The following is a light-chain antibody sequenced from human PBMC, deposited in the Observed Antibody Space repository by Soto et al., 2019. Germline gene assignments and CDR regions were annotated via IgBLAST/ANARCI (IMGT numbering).Light chain of an antibody. Sequence: PGERVPLSCMASQSVSSSYLAWYQQKPGQAPRLLIYGASSRATGIPDRFSGSGSGTDFTLTISRLEPEDFAVYYCQQYGSSLWTFGRGTKVDIK. V-gene: IGKV3-20*01. CDR2: GAS. CDR3: QQYGSSLWT. J-gene: IGKJ1*01. CDR1: QSVSSSY.